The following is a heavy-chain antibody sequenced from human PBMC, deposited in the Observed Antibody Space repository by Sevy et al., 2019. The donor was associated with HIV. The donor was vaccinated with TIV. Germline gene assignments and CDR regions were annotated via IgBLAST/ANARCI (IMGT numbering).Heavy chain of an antibody. V-gene: IGHV3-11*01. CDR3: ARELYYDFWSGYSPEWFDP. CDR2: ISSSGSTI. CDR1: GFTFSDYY. D-gene: IGHD3-3*01. J-gene: IGHJ5*02. Sequence: GGSLRLSCAASGFTFSDYYMSWIRQAPGKGLEWVSYISSSGSTIYYADSVKGRFTISRDNAKNSLYLQMNSLRAEDMAVYYCARELYYDFWSGYSPEWFDPWGQGTLVTVSS.